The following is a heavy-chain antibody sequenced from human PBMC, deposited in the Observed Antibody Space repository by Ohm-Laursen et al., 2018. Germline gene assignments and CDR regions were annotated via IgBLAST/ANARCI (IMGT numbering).Heavy chain of an antibody. CDR3: ARDPYDFWGGYGMDV. CDR2: ISAYNGNT. D-gene: IGHD3-3*01. J-gene: IGHJ6*02. V-gene: IGHV1-18*01. CDR1: GYTFTSYG. Sequence: ASVKVSCKASGYTFTSYGISWVRQAPGQGLEWMGWISAYNGNTNYAQKLQGRVTMTTDTSTSTAYMELRSLRSDDTAVYYCARDPYDFWGGYGMDVWGQGTTVTVSS.